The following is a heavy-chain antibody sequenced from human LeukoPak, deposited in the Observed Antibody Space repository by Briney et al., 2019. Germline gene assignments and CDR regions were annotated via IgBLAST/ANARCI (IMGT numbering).Heavy chain of an antibody. Sequence: GGSLRLSCAASGFTFSPYWMSWVRQAPGKGLEGVATIKEDVSDEYYVDSVKCRFTVSRDNAKNSLFLQMSSLRVEDTAVYYCARLAPYYGTGIIWGQGTVVTVSS. V-gene: IGHV3-7*01. D-gene: IGHD3-10*01. J-gene: IGHJ3*02. CDR2: IKEDVSDE. CDR1: GFTFSPYW. CDR3: ARLAPYYGTGII.